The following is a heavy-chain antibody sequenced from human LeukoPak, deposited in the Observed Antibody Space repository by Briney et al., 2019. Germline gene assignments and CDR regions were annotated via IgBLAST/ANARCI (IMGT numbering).Heavy chain of an antibody. J-gene: IGHJ4*02. V-gene: IGHV3-33*01. CDR1: GFTFSSYG. CDR3: ARVYYDILTGYHTGPDY. D-gene: IGHD3-9*01. Sequence: GRSLRLSCAASGFTFSSYGMHWVRQAPGKGLEWVAVIWYDGSNKYYADSVKGRFTISRDNSKSTLYLQMSSLRAEDTAVYYCARVYYDILTGYHTGPDYWGQGTLVTVSS. CDR2: IWYDGSNK.